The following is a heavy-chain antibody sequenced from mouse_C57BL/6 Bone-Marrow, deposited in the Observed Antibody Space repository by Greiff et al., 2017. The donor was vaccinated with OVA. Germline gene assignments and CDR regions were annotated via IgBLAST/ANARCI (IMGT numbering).Heavy chain of an antibody. CDR1: GFSFTSYA. J-gene: IGHJ3*01. Sequence: VQGVESGPGLVAPSQSLSITCTVSGFSFTSYAISWVRQPPGKGLEWLGVIWTGGGTNYNSALKSRLSISKDNSKSQVFLKMTSLQTDDTARYYCARNNGPWFAYWGQGTLVTVSA. CDR2: IWTGGGT. CDR3: ARNNGPWFAY. D-gene: IGHD1-1*01. V-gene: IGHV2-9-1*01.